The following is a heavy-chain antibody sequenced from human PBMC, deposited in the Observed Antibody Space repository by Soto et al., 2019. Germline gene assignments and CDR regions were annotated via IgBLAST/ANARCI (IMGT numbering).Heavy chain of an antibody. CDR1: GGTFSSYA. J-gene: IGHJ6*02. V-gene: IGHV1-69*01. Sequence: QVPLVQSGAEVMKPGSSVKVSCKASGGTFSSYAISWVRQAPGQGLEWMGGIIPMFGTAKHAQKFQGRVTITADESTSTVYMEMSSLRSDDTAVYYCARDRGGGLTMCRRVRMDVWGQGTTVTVSS. D-gene: IGHD3-10*01. CDR2: IIPMFGTA. CDR3: ARDRGGGLTMCRRVRMDV.